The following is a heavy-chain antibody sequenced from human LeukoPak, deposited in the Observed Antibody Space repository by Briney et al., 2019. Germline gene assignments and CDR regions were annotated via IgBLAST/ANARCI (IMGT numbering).Heavy chain of an antibody. J-gene: IGHJ5*02. CDR1: GASVTSGGFY. V-gene: IGHV4-39*01. CDR2: IYYTGST. CDR3: ARHSGSGSLSRPFDP. Sequence: SETLSLTCSVSGASVTSGGFYWGWLRPSPGKELESIATIYYTGSTYYDPSLKSRVTISIDTSKNQFSLSVRSVSAADTAVYYCARHSGSGSLSRPFDPWGQGTLVTVTS. D-gene: IGHD3-10*01.